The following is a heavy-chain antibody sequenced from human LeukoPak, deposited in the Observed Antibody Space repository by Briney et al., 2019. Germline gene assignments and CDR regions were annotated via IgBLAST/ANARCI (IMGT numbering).Heavy chain of an antibody. D-gene: IGHD3-22*01. CDR2: MSPNSGNT. CDR3: ARAPFYLHSSAWD. V-gene: IGHV1-8*01. CDR1: GYTFTNYG. J-gene: IGHJ4*02. Sequence: ASVKVSCKASGYTFTNYGINWVRQATGQGLEWMGWMSPNSGNTGYAQKFQGRVTMTRNTSTSTAYMELSSLKSEDTAVYYCARAPFYLHSSAWDWGQGTLVTVSS.